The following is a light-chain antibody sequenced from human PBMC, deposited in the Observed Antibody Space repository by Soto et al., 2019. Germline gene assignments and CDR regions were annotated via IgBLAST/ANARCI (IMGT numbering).Light chain of an antibody. CDR2: DAS. CDR3: QQYNNWPPIT. CDR1: QSVSSY. V-gene: IGKV3-15*01. J-gene: IGKJ5*01. Sequence: EIVLTPSPATLSLSPGERATLSCRASQSVSSYLAWYQQRPGQAPRRLIYDASTRATGIPARFSGSGSATEFTPTISSLQSEDFAVYYCQQYNNWPPITFGQGTRLEI.